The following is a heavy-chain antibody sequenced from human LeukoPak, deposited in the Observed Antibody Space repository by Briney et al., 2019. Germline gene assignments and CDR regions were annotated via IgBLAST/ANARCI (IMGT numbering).Heavy chain of an antibody. CDR3: ARDRSIAARPGYYYYYMDV. CDR1: GFTFRSYA. CDR2: IGGSDGKT. Sequence: GGSLRLSCAASGFTFRSYAMSWVRQAPGNGLEWVSAIGGSDGKTYYADSVKGRFTISRDNAKNSLYLQMNSLRAEDTAVYYCARDRSIAARPGYYYYYMDVWGKGTTVTVSS. V-gene: IGHV3-23*01. D-gene: IGHD6-6*01. J-gene: IGHJ6*03.